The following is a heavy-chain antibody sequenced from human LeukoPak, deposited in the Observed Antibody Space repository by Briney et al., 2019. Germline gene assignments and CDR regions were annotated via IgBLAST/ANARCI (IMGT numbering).Heavy chain of an antibody. J-gene: IGHJ3*02. CDR1: GFTFSSYA. CDR2: ISGRDGST. D-gene: IGHD3-3*02. Sequence: GGSLRLSCAASGFTFSSYAMNWVRQAPGKGLEWVSAISGRDGSTYYADSVKGRFTISRDNSKNTLYLQMNSLRAEDTAVYYCAKIRPPAYDIWGQGTMVTVSS. CDR3: AKIRPPAYDI. V-gene: IGHV3-23*01.